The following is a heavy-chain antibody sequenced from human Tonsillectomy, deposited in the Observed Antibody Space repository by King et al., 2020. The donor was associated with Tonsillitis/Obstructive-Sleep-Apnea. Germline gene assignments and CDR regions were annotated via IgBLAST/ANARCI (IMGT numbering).Heavy chain of an antibody. CDR2: FDPEDGET. CDR1: GYTLTELS. Sequence: QLVQSGAEVKKPGASVKVSCKVSGYTLTELSMHWVRQAPGKGLEWMGGFDPEDGETIYAQKFQGRVTMTEDTSTDTAYMELGSLRSEDTAVYYCATDTLYCSSTSCSDPGRFDPWGQGTLVTVSS. J-gene: IGHJ5*02. CDR3: ATDTLYCSSTSCSDPGRFDP. V-gene: IGHV1-24*01. D-gene: IGHD2-2*01.